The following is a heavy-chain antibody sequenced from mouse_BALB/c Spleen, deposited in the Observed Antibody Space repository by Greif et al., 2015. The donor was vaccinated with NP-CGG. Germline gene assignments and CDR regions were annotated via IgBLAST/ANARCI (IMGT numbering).Heavy chain of an antibody. D-gene: IGHD2-2*01. J-gene: IGHJ3*01. CDR2: ISSGSSTI. V-gene: IGHV5-17*02. Sequence: EVQRVESGGGLVQPGGSRKLSCAASGFTFSSFGMHWVRQAPEKGLEWVAYISSGSSTIYYADTVKGRFTISRDNPKNTLFLQMTSLRSEDTAMYYCARKMMSGYGAWFAYWGQGTLVTVSA. CDR1: GFTFSSFG. CDR3: ARKMMSGYGAWFAY.